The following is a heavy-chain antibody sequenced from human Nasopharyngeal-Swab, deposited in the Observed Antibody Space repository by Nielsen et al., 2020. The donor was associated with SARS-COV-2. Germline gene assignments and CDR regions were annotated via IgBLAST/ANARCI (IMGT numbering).Heavy chain of an antibody. J-gene: IGHJ6*02. CDR3: ARGITMIRGATRYYYGMDV. CDR2: ISRNSDYI. D-gene: IGHD3-10*01. Sequence: WIRQPPGKGLEWVSSISRNSDYILYADSVKGRFTISRDNAQDSLSLQMNSLRAEDTAVYYCARGITMIRGATRYYYGMDVWGQGTTVTVSS. V-gene: IGHV3-21*01.